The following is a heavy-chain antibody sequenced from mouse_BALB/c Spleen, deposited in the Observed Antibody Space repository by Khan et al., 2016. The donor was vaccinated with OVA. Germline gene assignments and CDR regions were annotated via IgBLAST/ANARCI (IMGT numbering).Heavy chain of an antibody. CDR2: IWSGGST. Sequence: QMQLKQSGPGLVQPSQNLSITCTVSGFSLTNYGVHWVRQSPGKALEWLGVIWSGGSTDYNAAFISRLSITKDNSKSLILFKMNSLQADDTAIYYCTRKGVYQYYGYGGMDYWGQGTSVTVSS. CDR3: TRKGVYQYYGYGGMDY. CDR1: GFSLTNYG. J-gene: IGHJ4*01. D-gene: IGHD1-2*01. V-gene: IGHV2-2*01.